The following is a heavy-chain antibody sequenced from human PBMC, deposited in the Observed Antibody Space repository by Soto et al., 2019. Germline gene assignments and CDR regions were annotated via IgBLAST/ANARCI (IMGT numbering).Heavy chain of an antibody. J-gene: IGHJ4*02. CDR2: INPSGGST. Sequence: ASVKVSCKASGYTFTSYYMHWVRQAPGQGLEWMGIINPSGGSTSYAQKFQGRVTMTRDTSTSTVYMELSSLRSEDTAVYYCARAFVDGIAVNYFDYGGQATLVTVSS. CDR3: ARAFVDGIAVNYFDY. D-gene: IGHD6-19*01. V-gene: IGHV1-46*01. CDR1: GYTFTSYY.